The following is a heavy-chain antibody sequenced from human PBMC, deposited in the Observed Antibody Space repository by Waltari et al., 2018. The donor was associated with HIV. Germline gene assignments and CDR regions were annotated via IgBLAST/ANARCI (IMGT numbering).Heavy chain of an antibody. CDR1: GGTFSSYA. Sequence: QVQLVQSGAEVKKPGSSVKVSCKASGGTFSSYAISWVRQDPGQGLEWMGRIIPILGIANYAQKFQGRVTITADKSTSTAYMELSSLRSEDTAVYYCARDTLYGSGSYYSNGNWFDPWGQGTLVTVSS. J-gene: IGHJ5*02. D-gene: IGHD3-10*01. V-gene: IGHV1-69*04. CDR3: ARDTLYGSGSYYSNGNWFDP. CDR2: IIPILGIA.